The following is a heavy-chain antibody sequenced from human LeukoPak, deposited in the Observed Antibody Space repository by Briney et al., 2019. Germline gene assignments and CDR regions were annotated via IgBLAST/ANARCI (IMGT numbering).Heavy chain of an antibody. V-gene: IGHV3-64*02. CDR1: GLTFSSHA. CDR3: AREGYKAASDI. D-gene: IGHD3-10*01. CDR2: IVSNGGNT. J-gene: IGHJ1*01. Sequence: GRSLRLSCAASGLTFSSHAMHWVRQAPGKGLEYVSAIVSNGGNTYYADSVRGRFTISRDNSKDTVYLQVGSLRPEDTAVYYGAREGYKAASDIWGQGALVTVSS.